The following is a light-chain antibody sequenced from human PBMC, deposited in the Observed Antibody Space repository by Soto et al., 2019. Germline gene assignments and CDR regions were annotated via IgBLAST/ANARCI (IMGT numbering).Light chain of an antibody. CDR2: EVS. CDR1: SSDVGGYDY. J-gene: IGLJ2*01. V-gene: IGLV2-14*01. CDR3: SSYTGTSNVV. Sequence: QSALTQPASVSGSPGQSITISCTGTSSDVGGYDYVSWYQQHPGKAPKLIIYEVSNRPSGVSIRFSGSKSGNTASLTISGLQAEDEADYYCSSYTGTSNVVFGGGTKLTVL.